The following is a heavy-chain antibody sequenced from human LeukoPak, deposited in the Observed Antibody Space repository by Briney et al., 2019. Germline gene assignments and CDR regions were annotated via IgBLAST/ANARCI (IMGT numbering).Heavy chain of an antibody. J-gene: IGHJ4*02. CDR1: GFTFTSYA. Sequence: GGSLRLSCTASGFTFTSYAMNWVRQAPGKGREWVSTISGSGGDTYYADSVKGRFTISRDNSKNTLYLQMNSLRAEDTAIYYCAKRGTPFDYWGQGTLVTVSS. V-gene: IGHV3-23*01. CDR2: ISGSGGDT. CDR3: AKRGTPFDY.